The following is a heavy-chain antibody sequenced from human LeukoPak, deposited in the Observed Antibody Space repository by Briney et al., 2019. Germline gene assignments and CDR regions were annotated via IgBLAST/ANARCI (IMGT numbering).Heavy chain of an antibody. CDR3: TRDSPGYGAYDFD. D-gene: IGHD5-12*01. CDR2: INEDESKE. J-gene: IGHJ4*02. CDR1: GFTFRRYW. Sequence: GGSLRLSCAASGFTFRRYWMSWVRQAPGKRLEWVGNINEDESKEYYMDSVKGRFTISRDNAKNSLYLQMNSLRAEDTAVYYCTRDSPGYGAYDFDWGQGTLVTVSS. V-gene: IGHV3-7*04.